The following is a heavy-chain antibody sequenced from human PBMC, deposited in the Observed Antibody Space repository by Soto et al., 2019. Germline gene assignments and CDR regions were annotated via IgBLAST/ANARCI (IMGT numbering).Heavy chain of an antibody. Sequence: ASLKVSCKASGYTFTGYYMHWVRQAPGQGLEWMGWINPNSGGTNYAQKFQGWVTMTRDTSISTAYMELSRLRSDDTAVYYCARGGYSSSWQLSYYYYYGMDVWGQGTTVTVSS. J-gene: IGHJ6*02. CDR3: ARGGYSSSWQLSYYYYYGMDV. V-gene: IGHV1-2*04. CDR2: INPNSGGT. CDR1: GYTFTGYY. D-gene: IGHD6-13*01.